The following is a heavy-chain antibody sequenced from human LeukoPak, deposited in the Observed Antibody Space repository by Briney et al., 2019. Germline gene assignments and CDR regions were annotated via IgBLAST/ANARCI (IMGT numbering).Heavy chain of an antibody. V-gene: IGHV4-39*07. CDR1: GGSISSSSYY. CDR2: IYYSGST. J-gene: IGHJ4*02. CDR3: ARSGAAGTLNRFDY. D-gene: IGHD6-13*01. Sequence: SETLSLTCTVSGGSISSSSYYWGWIRQPPGKGLEWIGSIYYSGSTYYNPSLKSRVTISVDTSKNQFSLKLSSVTAADTAVYYCARSGAAGTLNRFDYWGQGTLVTVSS.